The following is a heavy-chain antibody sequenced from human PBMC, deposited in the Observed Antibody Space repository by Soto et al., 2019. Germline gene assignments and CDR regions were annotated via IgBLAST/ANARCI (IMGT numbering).Heavy chain of an antibody. J-gene: IGHJ5*02. CDR1: GYTFTSYG. V-gene: IGHV1-8*02. CDR3: ARDRLRDCSGGSCYETTNWFDP. Sequence: ASVKVSCKASGYTFTSYGISWVRQAPGQGLEWMGWMNPNSGNTGYAQKFQGRVTMTRNTSISTAYMELSSLRSEDTAVYYCARDRLRDCSGGSCYETTNWFDPWGQGTLVTVSS. CDR2: MNPNSGNT. D-gene: IGHD2-15*01.